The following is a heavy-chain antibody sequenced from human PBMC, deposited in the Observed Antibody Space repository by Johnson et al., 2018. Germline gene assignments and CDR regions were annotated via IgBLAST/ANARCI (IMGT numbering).Heavy chain of an antibody. CDR3: ARLWAYCGGDCLDAFDI. Sequence: QVQLVESGGGVVQPGRSLRLSCAASGFTFSSYAMHWVRQAPGKGLEWVAVISYDGRNKYYADSVKGRFTISRDNSKNTLYLQMNSLRAEDTAVYYCARLWAYCGGDCLDAFDIWGQGTMVTVSS. J-gene: IGHJ3*02. CDR1: GFTFSSYA. V-gene: IGHV3-30*04. CDR2: ISYDGRNK. D-gene: IGHD2-21*02.